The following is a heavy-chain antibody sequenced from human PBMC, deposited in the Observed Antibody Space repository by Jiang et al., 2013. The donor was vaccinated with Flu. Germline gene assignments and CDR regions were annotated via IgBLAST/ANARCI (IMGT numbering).Heavy chain of an antibody. CDR3: VKDRGXGTYYLGTGFDY. CDR2: VSWNSGRI. V-gene: IGHV3-9*01. Sequence: VQLLESGGGLVQPGRSLRLSCAASGFTFDDYAMEWVRQAPGRGLEWVSGVSWNSGRIGYADSVKGRFTISRDNARNSLFLQMNSLRPEDTALYYCVKDRGXGTYYLGTGFDYWGQGXLVTVSS. J-gene: IGHJ4*02. D-gene: IGHD3-10*01. CDR1: GFTFDDYA.